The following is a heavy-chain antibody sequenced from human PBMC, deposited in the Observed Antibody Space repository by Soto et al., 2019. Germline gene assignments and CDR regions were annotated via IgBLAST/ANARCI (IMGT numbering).Heavy chain of an antibody. CDR2: IYWDNDK. D-gene: IGHD3-10*01. Sequence: QITLEESGPTLVKPTQTLTLTCAFSGFSLNTRGVGVGWIRQPPGKALEWLALIYWDNDKRYSPSLKSRLTITKDTPKNHVVLMMTDMDPVDTATYYCAHNNYYGSGSVYWGQGTLVTVSS. CDR1: GFSLNTRGVG. CDR3: AHNNYYGSGSVY. V-gene: IGHV2-5*02. J-gene: IGHJ4*02.